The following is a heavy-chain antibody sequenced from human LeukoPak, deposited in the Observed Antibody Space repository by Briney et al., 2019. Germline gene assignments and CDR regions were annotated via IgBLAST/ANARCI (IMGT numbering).Heavy chain of an antibody. Sequence: GGSLRLSCAASGFTFSSYWMSWVRQAPGKGLEWVANIKQDGSEKYYVDSVKGRFTISRDNAKNSLYLQMNSLRAEDTAVYYCARDTHDSSGYYYVGSCWGQGTLVTVSS. CDR3: ARDTHDSSGYYYVGSC. CDR1: GFTFSSYW. CDR2: IKQDGSEK. V-gene: IGHV3-7*03. D-gene: IGHD3-22*01. J-gene: IGHJ4*02.